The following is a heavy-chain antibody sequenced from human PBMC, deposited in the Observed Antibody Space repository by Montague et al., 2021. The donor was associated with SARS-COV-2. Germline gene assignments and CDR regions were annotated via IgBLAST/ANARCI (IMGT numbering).Heavy chain of an antibody. CDR2: IYYSGST. J-gene: IGHJ6*02. V-gene: IGHV4-39*07. CDR1: GGSISSSSYY. D-gene: IGHD2-2*02. CDR3: ARDPSRQLLLYPVGDYYYGMDV. Sequence: SETLSLTCTVSGGSISSSSYYWGWIRQPPGKGLEWIGSIYYSGSTYYNPSHKSRVTISVDTSKNQFSLKLNSVTAADTAVYYCARDPSRQLLLYPVGDYYYGMDVWSQGTTVTVSS.